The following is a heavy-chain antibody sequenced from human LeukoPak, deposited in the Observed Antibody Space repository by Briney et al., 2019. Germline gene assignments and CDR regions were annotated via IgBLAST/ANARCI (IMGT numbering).Heavy chain of an antibody. Sequence: PGGSLRLSCAASGFTFSSYAMSWVRQAPGKGLEWVSAISGSGGSTYYADSVKGQFTISRDNSKNTLYLQMNSLRAEDTAVYYCAKDGPPIVVVVAATPGYFDYWGQGTLVTVSS. CDR2: ISGSGGST. D-gene: IGHD2-15*01. CDR3: AKDGPPIVVVVAATPGYFDY. V-gene: IGHV3-23*01. J-gene: IGHJ4*02. CDR1: GFTFSSYA.